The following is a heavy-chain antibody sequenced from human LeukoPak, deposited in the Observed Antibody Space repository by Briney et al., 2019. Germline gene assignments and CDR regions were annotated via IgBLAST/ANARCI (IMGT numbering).Heavy chain of an antibody. CDR1: GGSISSSSYY. Sequence: PSETLSLTCTVSGGSISSSSYYWGWIRQPPGKGLEWIGSIYYSGSTYYNPSLKSRVTISVDTSKNQFSLKLSSVTAADTAVYYCACHLYVRFLEWYSSGDAFDIWGQGTMVTVSS. D-gene: IGHD3-3*01. CDR2: IYYSGST. J-gene: IGHJ3*02. CDR3: ACHLYVRFLEWYSSGDAFDI. V-gene: IGHV4-39*01.